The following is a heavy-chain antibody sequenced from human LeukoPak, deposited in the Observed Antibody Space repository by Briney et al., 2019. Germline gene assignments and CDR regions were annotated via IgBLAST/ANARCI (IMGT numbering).Heavy chain of an antibody. Sequence: GGSLRLSCAASGFTFSCYTMHWVRQAPGKGLEGVALISYDGSTKYYADSVKGRFTISRDNSKSTLYLQMNSLRTEDTAVYYCAKGFGSNCCAYLDFWGQGTLLTVSS. CDR3: AKGFGSNCCAYLDF. CDR2: ISYDGSTK. D-gene: IGHD2-2*01. CDR1: GFTFSCYT. J-gene: IGHJ4*02. V-gene: IGHV3-30*04.